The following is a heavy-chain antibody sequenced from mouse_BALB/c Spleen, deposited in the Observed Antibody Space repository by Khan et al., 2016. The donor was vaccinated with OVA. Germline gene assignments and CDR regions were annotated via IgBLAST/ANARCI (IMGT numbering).Heavy chain of an antibody. V-gene: IGHV3-2*02. J-gene: IGHJ3*01. CDR1: GYSITSDYA. CDR3: ARGVRLTY. D-gene: IGHD2-14*01. Sequence: VQLKESGPGLVKPSQSLSLTCTVTGYSITSDYAWNWLRQFPGNKLEWMGYINYSGSTSYHPSLKSRISITRDTSKNQFFLQLNSVTTEDTATYDSARGVRLTYWGQGTLVTGSA. CDR2: INYSGST.